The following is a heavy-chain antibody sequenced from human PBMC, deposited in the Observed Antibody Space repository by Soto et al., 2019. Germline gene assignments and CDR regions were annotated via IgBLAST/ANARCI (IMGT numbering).Heavy chain of an antibody. D-gene: IGHD3-10*01. CDR2: TRNKANRYTT. Sequence: EVQLVESGGGLVQPGGSLRLSCAVSGFTLSDYYMEWVRQAPGQGLEWIGLTRNKANRYTTEYAASVKGRFTISRDDSKNSVYLQMSSLNTEDTALYYCSRSRPGVTHDSWGQRTLVTVSS. J-gene: IGHJ4*02. V-gene: IGHV3-72*01. CDR1: GFTLSDYY. CDR3: SRSRPGVTHDS.